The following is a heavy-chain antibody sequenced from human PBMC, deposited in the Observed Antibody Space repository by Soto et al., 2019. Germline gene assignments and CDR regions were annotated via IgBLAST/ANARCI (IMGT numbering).Heavy chain of an antibody. CDR1: GYTFTSYG. CDR3: ARCQYSSGWYDGDY. J-gene: IGHJ4*02. D-gene: IGHD6-19*01. V-gene: IGHV1-18*01. CDR2: ISAYNGNT. Sequence: QVQLVQSGAEVKKPGTSVKVSCKTSGYTFTSYGISWARQAPGQGLEWMGWISAYNGNTNYAQNVQGRVSMTTDTSTSIAYMELRSLRSDDTAVYSCARCQYSSGWYDGDYWGQGTLVTVSS.